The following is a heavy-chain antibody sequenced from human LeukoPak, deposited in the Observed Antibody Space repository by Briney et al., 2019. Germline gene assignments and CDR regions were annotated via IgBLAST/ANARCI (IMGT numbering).Heavy chain of an antibody. Sequence: PSETLSLTCTVSGGSISSGGYYWSWIRQHPGKGLEWIGYIYYSGSTYYNPSLKSRVTMSVDTSKNQFSLKLSSVTAADTAVYYCAREDPLHGGYWGQGTLVTVSS. CDR1: GGSISSGGYY. CDR2: IYYSGST. CDR3: AREDPLHGGY. J-gene: IGHJ4*02. V-gene: IGHV4-31*03. D-gene: IGHD3-10*01.